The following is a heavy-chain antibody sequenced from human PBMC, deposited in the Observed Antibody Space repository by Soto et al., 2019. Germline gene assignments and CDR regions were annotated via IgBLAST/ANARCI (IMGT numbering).Heavy chain of an antibody. CDR2: TYYGSKWYN. Sequence: SQTLSLTFAISGDSVSINSAAWNWIRHSPSRGLEWLGRTYYGSKWYNDYAVSVKSRITINPDTSKNQFSLQLNSVTPEDTAVYYCARVSSSGWLGPWGQGTLVTVSS. CDR3: ARVSSSGWLGP. D-gene: IGHD6-19*01. J-gene: IGHJ5*02. V-gene: IGHV6-1*01. CDR1: GDSVSINSAA.